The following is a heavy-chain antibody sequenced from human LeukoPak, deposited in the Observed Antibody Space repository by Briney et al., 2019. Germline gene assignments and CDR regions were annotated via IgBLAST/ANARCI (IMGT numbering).Heavy chain of an antibody. Sequence: ASVKVSCKASGYTFTGYYTHWVRQAPGQGLEWMGWINPNSGGTNYAQKFQGRVTMTRDTSISTAYMELSRLRSDDTAVYYCARDSAPGDTYGLLGIDSWGQGTLVTVSS. V-gene: IGHV1-2*02. CDR3: ARDSAPGDTYGLLGIDS. D-gene: IGHD5-18*01. CDR1: GYTFTGYY. J-gene: IGHJ4*02. CDR2: INPNSGGT.